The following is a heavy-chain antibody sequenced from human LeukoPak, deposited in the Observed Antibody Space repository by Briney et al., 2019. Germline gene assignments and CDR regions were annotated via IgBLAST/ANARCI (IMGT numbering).Heavy chain of an antibody. Sequence: ASVKVSCKASGYTFTSYGISWVRQAPGQGLEWMGWISAYNGNTNYAQKLQGRVTMTTDTSTSTAYMGLRSLRSDDTAVYYCAREGGLWLSSYFDYWGQGTLVTVSS. CDR3: AREGGLWLSSYFDY. J-gene: IGHJ4*02. D-gene: IGHD5-18*01. CDR1: GYTFTSYG. CDR2: ISAYNGNT. V-gene: IGHV1-18*01.